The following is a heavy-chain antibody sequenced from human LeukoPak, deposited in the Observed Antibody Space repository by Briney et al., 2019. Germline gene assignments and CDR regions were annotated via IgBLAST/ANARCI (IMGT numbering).Heavy chain of an antibody. CDR2: IYTSGST. CDR1: GGSISSYY. Sequence: PSETLSLTCTVSGGSISSYYWSWIRQPAGKGLEWIGRIYTSGSTNYNPSLKSRVTMSVDTSKNQFSLKLSSVTAADTAVYYCARGYYGSGSYPWAFDIWGQGTMVTVSS. D-gene: IGHD3-10*01. J-gene: IGHJ3*02. CDR3: ARGYYGSGSYPWAFDI. V-gene: IGHV4-4*07.